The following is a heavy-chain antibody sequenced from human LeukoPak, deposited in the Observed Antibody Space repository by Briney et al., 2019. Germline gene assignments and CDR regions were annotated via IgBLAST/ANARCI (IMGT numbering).Heavy chain of an antibody. CDR1: GFTFSSYS. Sequence: PGGSLRLSCAASGFTFSSYSMNWVRQAPGKGLEWVSSISSSSSYIYYADSVKGRFTISRDNAKNSLYLQMSSLRAEDTAVYYCARDTTLYSVDIEDCIDYWGQGTLVTVSS. CDR2: ISSSSSYI. V-gene: IGHV3-21*01. CDR3: ARDTTLYSVDIEDCIDY. D-gene: IGHD5-12*01. J-gene: IGHJ4*02.